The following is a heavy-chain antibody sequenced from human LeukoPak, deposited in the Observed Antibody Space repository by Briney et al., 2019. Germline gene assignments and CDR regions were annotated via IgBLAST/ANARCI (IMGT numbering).Heavy chain of an antibody. CDR1: GYTFTSDG. CDR3: ARTPGMVVVKTFYCMDV. V-gene: IGHV1-18*01. Sequence: ASVKVSCRTSGYTFTSDGISWVRQAPGQGLEWMGWIGTYKGNTNYAQMFQGRVTMTTDTSTSTAYMELKNLRSDDTAVYYCARTPGMVVVKTFYCMDVWGQGTTVTVSS. J-gene: IGHJ6*02. D-gene: IGHD3-22*01. CDR2: IGTYKGNT.